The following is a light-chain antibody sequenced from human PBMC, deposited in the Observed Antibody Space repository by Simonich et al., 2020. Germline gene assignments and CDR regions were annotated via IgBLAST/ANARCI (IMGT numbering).Light chain of an antibody. V-gene: IGLV3-25*03. J-gene: IGLJ1*01. CDR1: ALPKQY. CDR2: KDS. Sequence: SSELTQPPSVSVSPGQTARITCSGDALPKQYAYWYQQKPGQAPVRVIYKDSERPSGIPERCSGSSSETTVTLTISGVQAEDEADYYCQSADSSGTYYVFGTGTKVTVL. CDR3: QSADSSGTYYV.